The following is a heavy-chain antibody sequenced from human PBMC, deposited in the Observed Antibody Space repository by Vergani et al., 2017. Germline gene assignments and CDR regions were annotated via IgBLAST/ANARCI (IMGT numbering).Heavy chain of an antibody. CDR2: IFYSGST. D-gene: IGHD6-19*01. CDR3: ARHGYNSGWYELDV. J-gene: IGHJ6*02. CDR1: GGSFSGYH. Sequence: QVQLQQWGAGLLKPSETLSLTCAVYGGSFSGYHWGWIRQPPGKGLEWIGSIFYSGSTYYNPSLKSRVIISEDTSKNQFALKLSSVTAADTAVYYCARHGYNSGWYELDVWGQGTTVTVSS. V-gene: IGHV4-34*12.